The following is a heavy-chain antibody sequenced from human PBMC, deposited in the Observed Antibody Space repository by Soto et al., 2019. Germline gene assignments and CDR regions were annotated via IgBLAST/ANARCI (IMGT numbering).Heavy chain of an antibody. CDR2: ISYDGSNK. Sequence: QVQLVESGGGVVQPGRSLRLSCAASGFTFSTYGMHWVRQAPGKGLEWVAVISYDGSNKYYADSVKGRFTISRDNSKNTRHLQMNSLRAEDTAVYYWAGVVPAAMYYYYGMDVWGQGTTVTVSS. D-gene: IGHD2-2*01. J-gene: IGHJ6*02. CDR1: GFTFSTYG. V-gene: IGHV3-30*03. CDR3: AGVVPAAMYYYYGMDV.